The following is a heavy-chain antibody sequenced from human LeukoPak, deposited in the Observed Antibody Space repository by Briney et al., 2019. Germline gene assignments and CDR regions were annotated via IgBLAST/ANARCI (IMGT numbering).Heavy chain of an antibody. D-gene: IGHD1-26*01. J-gene: IGHJ2*01. Sequence: SETLSLTCTVAGGSISGYYWSWIRQPAGKGLEWIGRLYSGGSASYNPSLKSRVTMSEDTSKNQLSLRLSSVTAADTAVYYCARMVGPRYFDLWGRGTLVTVSS. CDR2: LYSGGSA. V-gene: IGHV4-4*07. CDR3: ARMVGPRYFDL. CDR1: GGSISGYY.